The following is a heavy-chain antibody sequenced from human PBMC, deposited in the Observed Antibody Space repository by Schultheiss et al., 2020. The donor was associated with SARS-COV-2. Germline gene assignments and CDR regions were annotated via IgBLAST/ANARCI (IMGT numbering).Heavy chain of an antibody. D-gene: IGHD3-22*01. J-gene: IGHJ4*02. CDR2: IKQDGSEK. CDR3: AKDQYDNSGHYYFFDY. Sequence: ESLKISCAASGFTFSTYWMSWVRQAPGKGLEWVANIKQDGSEKYYVDSMKGRFTISRDNAENSLYLQMNSLRAEDTAVYYCAKDQYDNSGHYYFFDYWGQGTLVTVSS. V-gene: IGHV3-7*03. CDR1: GFTFSTYW.